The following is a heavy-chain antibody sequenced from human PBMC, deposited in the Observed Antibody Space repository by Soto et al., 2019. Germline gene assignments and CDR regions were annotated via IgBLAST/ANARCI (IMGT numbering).Heavy chain of an antibody. CDR3: AKGRSYYYYYGVDV. CDR2: ISSRSSTI. Sequence: PWGSLRLSCAASGFTFSDYYMNWIRQAPGKGLEWVTYISSRSSTIIYAETVKGPFTISRDNSKSALYLQMNSLRAEDTALYYCAKGRSYYYYYGVDVWGQGTTVTVSS. J-gene: IGHJ6*02. V-gene: IGHV3-11*01. CDR1: GFTFSDYY.